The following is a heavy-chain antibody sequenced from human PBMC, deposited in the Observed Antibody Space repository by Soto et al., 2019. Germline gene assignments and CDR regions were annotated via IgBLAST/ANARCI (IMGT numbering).Heavy chain of an antibody. Sequence: GASVKVSCKASGGTFSSYAISWVRQAPGQGLEWMGGIIPIFGTANYAQKFQGRVTITADESTSTAYMELSSLRSEDTAVYYCARDRGCSSTSCYWSWFDPWGQGTLVTVSS. CDR2: IIPIFGTA. V-gene: IGHV1-69*13. CDR3: ARDRGCSSTSCYWSWFDP. J-gene: IGHJ5*02. CDR1: GGTFSSYA. D-gene: IGHD2-2*01.